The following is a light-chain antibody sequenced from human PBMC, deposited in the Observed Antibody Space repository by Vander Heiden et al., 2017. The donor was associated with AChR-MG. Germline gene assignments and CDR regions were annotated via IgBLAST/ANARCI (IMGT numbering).Light chain of an antibody. CDR3: QSYDSSNQGV. V-gene: IGLV6-57*02. CDR2: EDN. CDR1: SGSIASNY. J-gene: IGLJ3*02. Sequence: NFMLTQPHSVAESSGKTVTISCTGSSGSIASNYVQWYQQRPSSAPTTVIYEDNQRPSGVPDRFSGSIDSSSNSASLTISGLKTEDEADYYCQSYDSSNQGVFGGGTKLTVL.